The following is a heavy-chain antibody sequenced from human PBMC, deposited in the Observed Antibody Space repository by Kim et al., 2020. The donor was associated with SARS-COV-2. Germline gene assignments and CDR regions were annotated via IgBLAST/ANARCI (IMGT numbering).Heavy chain of an antibody. CDR1: GGTFSSYA. CDR2: IIPIFGTA. Sequence: SVKVSCKASGGTFSSYAISWVRQAPGQGLEWMGGIIPIFGTANYAQKFQGRVTITADESTSTAYMELSSLRSEDTAVYYCARVSGYSGSYFLFGKQYFDYWGQGTLVTVSS. V-gene: IGHV1-69*13. D-gene: IGHD1-26*01. CDR3: ARVSGYSGSYFLFGKQYFDY. J-gene: IGHJ4*02.